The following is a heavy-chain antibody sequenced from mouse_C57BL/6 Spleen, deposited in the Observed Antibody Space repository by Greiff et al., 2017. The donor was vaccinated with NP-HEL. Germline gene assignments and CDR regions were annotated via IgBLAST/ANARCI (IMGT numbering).Heavy chain of an antibody. CDR2: INPNNGGT. CDR1: GYTFTDYN. J-gene: IGHJ1*03. V-gene: IGHV1-18*01. Sequence: VQLQQSGPELVKPGASVKIPCKASGYTFTDYNMDWVKQSHGKSLEWIGDINPNNGGTIYNQKFKGKATLTVDKSSSTAYMELRSLTSEDTAVYYCARSRIYYGNPSYFDVWGTGTTVTVSS. D-gene: IGHD2-1*01. CDR3: ARSRIYYGNPSYFDV.